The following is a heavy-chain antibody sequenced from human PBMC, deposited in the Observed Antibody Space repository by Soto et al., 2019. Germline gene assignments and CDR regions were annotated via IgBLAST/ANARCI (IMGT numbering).Heavy chain of an antibody. V-gene: IGHV3-64D*06. CDR3: VKVDYYDSSGYYSPGDYYGMDV. Sequence: PGGSLRLSCSASGFTFSSYAMHWVRQAPGKGLEYVSAISSNGGSTYYADSVKGRFTISRDNSKNTLYLQMSSLRAEDTAVYYCVKVDYYDSSGYYSPGDYYGMDVWGQGTTVTVSS. D-gene: IGHD3-22*01. CDR2: ISSNGGST. CDR1: GFTFSSYA. J-gene: IGHJ6*02.